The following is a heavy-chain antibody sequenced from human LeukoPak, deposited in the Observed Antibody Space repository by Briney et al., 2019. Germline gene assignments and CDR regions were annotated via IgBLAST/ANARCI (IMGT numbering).Heavy chain of an antibody. CDR2: NNPNSGDT. V-gene: IGHV1-2*06. D-gene: IGHD2-2*01. J-gene: IGHJ4*02. CDR3: ARDYCSSTSCLFDY. CDR1: GYTFTGYH. Sequence: ASVKVSCKASGYTFTGYHMHWVRQAPGQGLEWMGRNNPNSGDTNYAQKFQGRVTMTRDTSISTAYIELSRLRSDDTAVYHCARDYCSSTSCLFDYWGQGTLVTVSS.